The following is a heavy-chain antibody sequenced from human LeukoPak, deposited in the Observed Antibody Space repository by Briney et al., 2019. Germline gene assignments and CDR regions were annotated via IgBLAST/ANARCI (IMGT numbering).Heavy chain of an antibody. J-gene: IGHJ5*02. CDR2: ISGSGGTT. D-gene: IGHD6-19*01. V-gene: IGHV3-23*01. CDR1: GFTFSSYG. CDR3: AKDPRYSSGSHGFDP. Sequence: GGSLRLSCAASGFTFSSYGMHWVRQAPGKGLEWVSAISGSGGTTYYADSVKGRFTISRDNSKNTLYLQMNSLRAEDTAVYYCAKDPRYSSGSHGFDPWGQGTLVTVSS.